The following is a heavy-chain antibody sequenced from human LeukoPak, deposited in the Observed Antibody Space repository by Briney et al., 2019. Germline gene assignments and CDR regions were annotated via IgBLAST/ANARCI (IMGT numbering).Heavy chain of an antibody. J-gene: IGHJ6*02. CDR1: DYTFTSYG. V-gene: IGHV1-18*04. Sequence: GASVKVSCKASDYTFTSYGITWVRQAPGQGLEWMGWISAYTGNTNYAQNLQGRVTMTTDTSTSTAYMELRSLRSDDTAVYYCARVPGSYSVYGMDVWGQGTTVTVSS. CDR3: ARVPGSYSVYGMDV. D-gene: IGHD1-26*01. CDR2: ISAYTGNT.